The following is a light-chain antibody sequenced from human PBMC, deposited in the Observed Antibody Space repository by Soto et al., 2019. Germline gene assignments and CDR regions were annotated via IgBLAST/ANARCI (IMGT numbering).Light chain of an antibody. Sequence: DIQMTQSPSTLSASVGDRVTITCRASQSISNWLAWYQQKQGKAPKLLIYDASSLESGVPSRFSGSGSGTDFILTISSLQPEDFATYYCQQSYSLPITFGQGTRLEIK. J-gene: IGKJ5*01. V-gene: IGKV1-5*01. CDR1: QSISNW. CDR2: DAS. CDR3: QQSYSLPIT.